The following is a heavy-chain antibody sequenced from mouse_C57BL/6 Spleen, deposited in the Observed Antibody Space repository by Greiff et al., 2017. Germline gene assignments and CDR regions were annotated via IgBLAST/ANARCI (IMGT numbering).Heavy chain of an antibody. CDR3: AKNAGTNPYFDY. CDR2: IWRGGST. J-gene: IGHJ2*01. D-gene: IGHD4-1*01. V-gene: IGHV2-5*01. Sequence: VKLVESGPGLVQPSQSLSITCTVSGFSLTSYGVHWVRQSPGKGLEWLGVIWRGGSTDYNAAFMSRLSITKDNSKSQVFFKMNSLQADDTAIYYCAKNAGTNPYFDYWGQGTTLTVSS. CDR1: GFSLTSYG.